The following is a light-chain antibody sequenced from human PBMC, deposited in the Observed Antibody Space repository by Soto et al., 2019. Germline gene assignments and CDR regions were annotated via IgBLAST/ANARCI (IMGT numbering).Light chain of an antibody. CDR2: WAS. CDR1: QSVLHSSNNKNY. J-gene: IGKJ2*02. Sequence: DIVMTQSPDSLAVSLGERATINCKSSQSVLHSSNNKNYLAWYQQKPGQPPKLLIYWASTRESGVPERFSGSGSGTDFTLTISSLQAEDVAVYYCQQYYSARTFGQGTKLEIK. V-gene: IGKV4-1*01. CDR3: QQYYSART.